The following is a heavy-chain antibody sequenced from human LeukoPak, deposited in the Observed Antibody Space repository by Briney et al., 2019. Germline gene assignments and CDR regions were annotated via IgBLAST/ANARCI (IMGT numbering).Heavy chain of an antibody. J-gene: IGHJ4*02. D-gene: IGHD3-22*01. V-gene: IGHV3-74*03. CDR2: INSDGSST. CDR3: ARQYSYDSSGYYPWDY. Sequence: GGSLRLSCAASGFTFSSCWMHWVRQAPGKGLVWVSRINSDGSSTTYADSVKGRFTISRDNAKNTLYLQMNSLRAEDTAMYYCARQYSYDSSGYYPWDYWGQGTLVTVSS. CDR1: GFTFSSCW.